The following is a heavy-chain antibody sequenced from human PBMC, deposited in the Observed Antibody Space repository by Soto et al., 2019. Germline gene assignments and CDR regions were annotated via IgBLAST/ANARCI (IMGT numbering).Heavy chain of an antibody. CDR3: ARVGVGYCSGGSCLRYYYHYMDV. J-gene: IGHJ6*03. Sequence: ASVKVSCKASGYTFTSYDINWVRQATGQGLEWMGWMNPNSGNTGYAQKFQGRVTMTRNTSISTAYMELSSLRSEDTAVYYCARVGVGYCSGGSCLRYYYHYMDVWGKGTTVTVSS. D-gene: IGHD2-15*01. CDR1: GYTFTSYD. V-gene: IGHV1-8*01. CDR2: MNPNSGNT.